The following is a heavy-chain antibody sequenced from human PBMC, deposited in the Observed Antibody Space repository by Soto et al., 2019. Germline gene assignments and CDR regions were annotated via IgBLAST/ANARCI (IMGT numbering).Heavy chain of an antibody. Sequence: EVQLVASGGGLVQPGVSLSLSCAASGFTFSSYSMNWVRQAPGKGLEWVSYISSSSSTIYYADSVKGRFTISSDNAKNSRYLQMNSLSDEDTAVYYCARTRTTGNPCAFAYWGQGTLVTVSS. CDR2: ISSSSSTI. CDR3: ARTRTTGNPCAFAY. CDR1: GFTFSSYS. D-gene: IGHD1-1*01. J-gene: IGHJ4*02. V-gene: IGHV3-48*02.